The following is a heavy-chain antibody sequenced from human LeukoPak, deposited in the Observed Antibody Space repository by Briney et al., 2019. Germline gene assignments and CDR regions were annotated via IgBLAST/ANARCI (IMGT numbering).Heavy chain of an antibody. J-gene: IGHJ5*02. V-gene: IGHV4-38-2*02. CDR2: IDKSEST. CDR1: GYSISSGYY. D-gene: IGHD6-6*01. CDR3: AIKGGWQLVNTRRWFDP. Sequence: SETLSLTCTVCGYSISSGYYWGWIRQPPGKGLEWIEIIDKSESTYYNTSLKSRVTISVDTSKNQYTLNLSSVTAADTAVHYCAIKGGWQLVNTRRWFDPGGQGTLVTVPS.